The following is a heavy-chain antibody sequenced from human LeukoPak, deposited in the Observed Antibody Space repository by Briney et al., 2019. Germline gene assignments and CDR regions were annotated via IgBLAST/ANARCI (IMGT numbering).Heavy chain of an antibody. J-gene: IGHJ4*02. V-gene: IGHV4-34*01. Sequence: PSETLSLTCTVSGGSISGYYWSWIRQPPGKGLEWIGEINHSGSTNYNPSLKSRVTISVDTSKNQFSLKLSSVTAADTAVYYCARGYVYFDYWGQGTLVTVSS. CDR1: GGSISGYY. CDR2: INHSGST. D-gene: IGHD3-10*02. CDR3: ARGYVYFDY.